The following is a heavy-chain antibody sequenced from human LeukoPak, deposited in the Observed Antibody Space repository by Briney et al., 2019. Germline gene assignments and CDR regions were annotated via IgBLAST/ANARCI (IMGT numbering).Heavy chain of an antibody. J-gene: IGHJ5*02. CDR2: IKTDGSEK. V-gene: IGHV3-7*01. CDR1: GFTFSNSW. D-gene: IGHD2-15*01. Sequence: GSLRLSCEASGFTFSNSWMTWVRQSPGKGLEWVANIKTDGSEKYYVDSVKGRFTISRDNSKNTLYLQMNSLRAEDTAVYYCVRGGPSTWSWGQGTLVTVSS. CDR3: VRGGPSTWS.